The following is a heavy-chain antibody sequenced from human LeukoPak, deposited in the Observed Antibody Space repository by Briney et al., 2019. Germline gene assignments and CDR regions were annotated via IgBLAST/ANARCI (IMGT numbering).Heavy chain of an antibody. D-gene: IGHD4-17*01. CDR2: IIPIFGTA. CDR1: GGTFSSYA. CDR3: ARSNDYGDYLVKGYFDY. J-gene: IGHJ4*02. Sequence: ASVKVSCKASGGTFSSYAISWVRQAPGQGLEWMGGIIPIFGTANYAQKFQGRVTITADESTSTAYMELSSLRSEDTAVYYCARSNDYGDYLVKGYFDYWGQGTLVTVSS. V-gene: IGHV1-69*13.